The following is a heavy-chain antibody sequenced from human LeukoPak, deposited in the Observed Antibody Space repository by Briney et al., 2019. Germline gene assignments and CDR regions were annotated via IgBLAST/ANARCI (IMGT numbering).Heavy chain of an antibody. V-gene: IGHV3-74*01. D-gene: IGHD3-22*01. CDR2: INVEGNYF. J-gene: IGHJ4*02. CDR3: ARDLTGPYDH. Sequence: GGSLRLSCAASGFTFNTYWMHWVRQAPGKGLDWVARINVEGNYFDCAESAKGRFTISRDSGKNSLYLQMNSLRAEDTAVYSCARDLTGPYDHWGQGTLVTVSS. CDR1: GFTFNTYW.